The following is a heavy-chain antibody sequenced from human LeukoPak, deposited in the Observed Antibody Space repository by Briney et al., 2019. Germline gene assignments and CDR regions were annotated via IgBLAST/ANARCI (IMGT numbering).Heavy chain of an antibody. CDR1: GGSISSSSYY. CDR3: AKSGRDYLPPGGAFDI. J-gene: IGHJ3*02. CDR2: IYYSGST. Sequence: PSETLSLTCTVSGGSISSSSYYWGWIRQPPGKGLEWIGSIYYSGSTYYNPSLKSRVTISVDTSKNQFSLRLSSVTAADTAVYYCAKSGRDYLPPGGAFDIWGQGTMVTVSS. D-gene: IGHD4-11*01. V-gene: IGHV4-39*07.